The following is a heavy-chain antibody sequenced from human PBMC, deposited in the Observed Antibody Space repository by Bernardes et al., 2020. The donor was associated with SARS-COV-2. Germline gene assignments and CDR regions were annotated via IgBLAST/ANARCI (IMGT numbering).Heavy chain of an antibody. CDR2: IYYSGST. CDR1: GGSISSYY. Sequence: SETLSLTCTVSGGSISSYYWSWIRQPPGKGLEWIGYIYYSGSTNYNPSLKSRVTISVDTSKNQFSLKLSSVTAADTAVYYCASSPVYRRELDLELWGMDVWGQGTTVTVSS. D-gene: IGHD1-26*01. V-gene: IGHV4-59*01. J-gene: IGHJ6*02. CDR3: ASSPVYRRELDLELWGMDV.